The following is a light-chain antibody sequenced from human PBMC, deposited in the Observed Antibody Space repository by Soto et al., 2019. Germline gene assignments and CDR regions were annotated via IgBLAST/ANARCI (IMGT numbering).Light chain of an antibody. J-gene: IGKJ5*01. CDR1: QSITRW. V-gene: IGKV1-5*01. CDR3: QQLNSYPIT. Sequence: DIQITQSTATLSASVGDRVTITCRASQSITRWLTWYQKKPGKAPKLLIYEASNLQSGVPSRFSGSGSGTEFALTISGLQPDDFASYECQQLNSYPITFGQVTRLDNK. CDR2: EAS.